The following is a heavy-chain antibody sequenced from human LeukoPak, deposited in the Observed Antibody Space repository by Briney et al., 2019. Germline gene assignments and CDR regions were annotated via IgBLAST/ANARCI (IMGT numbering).Heavy chain of an antibody. CDR3: ARGSWELLLMNAFDI. Sequence: GGSLRLSCAASGFTVSSNYMSWVRQAPGKGMEWVSVIYSGGSTYYADSVKGRFTISRDNSKNTLYLQMNSLRAEDTAVYYCARGSWELLLMNAFDIWGQGTMVTVSS. CDR2: IYSGGST. CDR1: GFTVSSNY. J-gene: IGHJ3*02. V-gene: IGHV3-66*01. D-gene: IGHD1-26*01.